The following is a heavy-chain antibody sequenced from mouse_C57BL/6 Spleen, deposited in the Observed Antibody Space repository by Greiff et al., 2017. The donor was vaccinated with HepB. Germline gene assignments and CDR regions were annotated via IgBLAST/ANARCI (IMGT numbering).Heavy chain of an antibody. Sequence: EVKLQESEGGLVQPGRSMKLSCTASGFTFSDYYMAWVRQVPEKGLEWVANINYDGSSTYYLDSLKSRFIISRDNAKNILYLQMSSLKSEDTATYYCARGTGTDYFDYWGQGTTLTVSS. CDR3: ARGTGTDYFDY. CDR2: INYDGSST. D-gene: IGHD4-1*01. CDR1: GFTFSDYY. J-gene: IGHJ2*01. V-gene: IGHV5-16*01.